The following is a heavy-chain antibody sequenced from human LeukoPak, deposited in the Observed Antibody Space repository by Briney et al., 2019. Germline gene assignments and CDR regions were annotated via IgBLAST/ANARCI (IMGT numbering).Heavy chain of an antibody. CDR2: MNPNSGNT. CDR1: GCTFTSYD. D-gene: IGHD4-23*01. CDR3: ARGRGYGGKEDY. Sequence: GASVKVSCKPSGCTFTSYDINWVRQATGQGLEWMGWMNPNSGNTGYAQKFQGRVTMTRNTSISTAYMELSSLRSEDTAVYYCARGRGYGGKEDYWGQGTLVTVSS. V-gene: IGHV1-8*01. J-gene: IGHJ4*02.